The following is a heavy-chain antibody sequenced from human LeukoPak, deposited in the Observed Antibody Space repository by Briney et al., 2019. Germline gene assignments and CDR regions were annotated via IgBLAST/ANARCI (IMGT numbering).Heavy chain of an antibody. CDR3: ARGMARWLQSPFDY. CDR1: GGSFSGYY. D-gene: IGHD5-24*01. V-gene: IGHV4-34*01. CDR2: INHSGST. J-gene: IGHJ4*02. Sequence: SETLSLTCAVYGGSFSGYYWSWIRQPPGKGLEWIGEINHSGSTNYNPSLKSRVTISVDTSKNQFSLKLSSVTAADTAVYYCARGMARWLQSPFDYWGQGTLVTVSS.